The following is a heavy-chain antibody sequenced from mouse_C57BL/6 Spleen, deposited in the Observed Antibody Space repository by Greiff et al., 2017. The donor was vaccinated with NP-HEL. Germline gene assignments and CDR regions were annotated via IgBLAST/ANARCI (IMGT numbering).Heavy chain of an antibody. Sequence: QVQLQQPGAELVKPGASVKVSCKASGYTFTSYWMHWVKQRPGQGLEWIGRIHPSDSDTNYNQKFKGKATLTVDKSSSTAHMQLSSLTSEDSAVYYCAIEGDSNLYYFDYWGQGTTLTVSS. V-gene: IGHV1-74*01. CDR2: IHPSDSDT. CDR1: GYTFTSYW. CDR3: AIEGDSNLYYFDY. J-gene: IGHJ2*01. D-gene: IGHD2-5*01.